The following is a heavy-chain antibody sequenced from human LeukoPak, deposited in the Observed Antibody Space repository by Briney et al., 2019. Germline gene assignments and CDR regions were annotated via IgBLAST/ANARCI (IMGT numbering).Heavy chain of an antibody. CDR3: ARSPYYDSSGLPFDY. CDR1: GYTFAGYY. Sequence: ASVKVSCRASGYTFAGYYMHWVRQAPGQGLEWMGWTNPNSGGTNYAQKFQGRVTMTRDTSISTAYMELSRLRSDDTAVYYCARSPYYDSSGLPFDYWGQGTLVTVSS. V-gene: IGHV1-2*02. D-gene: IGHD3-22*01. CDR2: TNPNSGGT. J-gene: IGHJ4*02.